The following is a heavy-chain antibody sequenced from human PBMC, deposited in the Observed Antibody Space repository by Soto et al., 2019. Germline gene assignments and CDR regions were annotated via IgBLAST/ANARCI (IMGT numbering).Heavy chain of an antibody. D-gene: IGHD5-12*01. J-gene: IGHJ4*02. CDR1: GFSFSSYA. V-gene: IGHV3-23*01. CDR3: AQGSIEYSASVDN. Sequence: EVQLLESGGGLVQPGGSLRLSCAASGFSFSSYAMVWVRQAPGKGLEWVSVISARGGSSYLADSVKGRFTISRDNSKNVLSLEMNSLRAEDTAIYFCAQGSIEYSASVDNWGQGTLVLVSS. CDR2: ISARGGSS.